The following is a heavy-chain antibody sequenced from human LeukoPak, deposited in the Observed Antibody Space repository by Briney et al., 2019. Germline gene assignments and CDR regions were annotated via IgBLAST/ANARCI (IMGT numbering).Heavy chain of an antibody. D-gene: IGHD3-10*01. CDR3: GRTEYYFDY. Sequence: PSETLSLTCTVSGGSMSTCYWSWIRQPPGKGLEWIGYIYYSGSTNYNPSLKSRVSMSADTSKNQFSLKLSSVTAADTAVYYCGRTEYYFDYWGQGTLVTVSS. CDR2: IYYSGST. J-gene: IGHJ4*02. V-gene: IGHV4-59*01. CDR1: GGSMSTCY.